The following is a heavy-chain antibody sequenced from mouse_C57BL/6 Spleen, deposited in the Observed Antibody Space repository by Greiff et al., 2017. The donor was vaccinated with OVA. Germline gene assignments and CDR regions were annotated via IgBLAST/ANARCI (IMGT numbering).Heavy chain of an antibody. D-gene: IGHD3-3*01. CDR2: ISSGSSTI. CDR3: ASRGLGLYYYAMDY. V-gene: IGHV5-17*01. Sequence: EVQLVESGGGLVKPGGSLKLSCAASGFTFSDYGMHWVRQAPEKGLEWVAYISSGSSTIYYADTVKGRFTISRDNAKNTLFLQMTSLRSEDTAMYYCASRGLGLYYYAMDYWGQGTSVTVSS. J-gene: IGHJ4*01. CDR1: GFTFSDYG.